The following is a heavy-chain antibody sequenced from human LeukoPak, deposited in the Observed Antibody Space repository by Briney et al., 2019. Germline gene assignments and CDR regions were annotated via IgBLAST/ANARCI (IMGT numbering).Heavy chain of an antibody. D-gene: IGHD4-17*01. Sequence: SETLSLTCSVSGDSINGYYWSWIRQPPGKGLEWIGYIYYSGITNYNPSLKSRLTISLDRSKNQFSLKLNSVTAADTALYYCARGTMTTVTYYFDYWGQGTLVTVSS. CDR1: GDSINGYY. V-gene: IGHV4-59*01. CDR2: IYYSGIT. CDR3: ARGTMTTVTYYFDY. J-gene: IGHJ4*02.